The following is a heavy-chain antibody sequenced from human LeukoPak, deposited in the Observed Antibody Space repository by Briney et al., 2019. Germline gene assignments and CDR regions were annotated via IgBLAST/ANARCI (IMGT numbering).Heavy chain of an antibody. J-gene: IGHJ6*02. Sequence: GASVKVSCKVSGYTLTELSMHWVQQAPGKGLEWMGGFDPEDGETIYAQKFQGRVTMTEDTSTDTVYMELNSLRSEDAAVYYCAIPSGSFLGFYYALDVWGQGTTVTVSS. CDR2: FDPEDGET. V-gene: IGHV1-24*01. CDR1: GYTLTELS. CDR3: AIPSGSFLGFYYALDV. D-gene: IGHD1-26*01.